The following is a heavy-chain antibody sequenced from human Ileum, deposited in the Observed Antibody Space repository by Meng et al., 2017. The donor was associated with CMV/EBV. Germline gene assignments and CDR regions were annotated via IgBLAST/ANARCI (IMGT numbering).Heavy chain of an antibody. CDR3: ARSTKADCWEVLTY. CDR2: IYRDGTN. J-gene: IGHJ4*02. Sequence: QVHLQQWGAGLLEPSETLTLNCAVYGESFSHYYWTWIRQPPGKGLEWIGEIYRDGTNNYDPSLKSRVSISEDTSKNQFSLKLTSVTAADTAVYYCARSTKADCWEVLTYWGQGTLVTVSS. D-gene: IGHD2-21*02. V-gene: IGHV4-34*01. CDR1: GESFSHYY.